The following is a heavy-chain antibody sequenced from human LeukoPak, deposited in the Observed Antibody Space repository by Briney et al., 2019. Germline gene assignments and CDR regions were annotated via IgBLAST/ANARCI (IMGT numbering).Heavy chain of an antibody. Sequence: GGSLRLSCAASGFTFSTYAMSWVRQAPGKGLEWVSAISASGGTTYYADSVKGRFTLSRDNSKNTLYLQMNSLRAEDTAVYYCAKDVANYGSGSYDYWGQGTLVTVSS. V-gene: IGHV3-23*01. J-gene: IGHJ4*02. D-gene: IGHD3-10*01. CDR2: ISASGGTT. CDR1: GFTFSTYA. CDR3: AKDVANYGSGSYDY.